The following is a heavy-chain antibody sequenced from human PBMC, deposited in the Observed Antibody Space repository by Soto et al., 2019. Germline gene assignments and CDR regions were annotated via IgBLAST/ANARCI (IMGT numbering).Heavy chain of an antibody. CDR1: GGSISSYY. CDR3: ARHTGGKRYYGMDV. CDR2: IYYSGTT. J-gene: IGHJ6*02. D-gene: IGHD2-8*02. Sequence: QVQLQESGPGLVKPSETLSLTCTVSGGSISSYYWSWIRQPPGKGLEWIGYIYYSGTTNYDPSLMSRVTISVDTSKNQFSLKLSSVTAADTAVYYCARHTGGKRYYGMDVWGQGTTVTVSS. V-gene: IGHV4-59*08.